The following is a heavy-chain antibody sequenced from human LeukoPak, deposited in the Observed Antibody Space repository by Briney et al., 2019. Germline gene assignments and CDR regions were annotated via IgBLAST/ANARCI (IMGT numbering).Heavy chain of an antibody. CDR1: GFTFSSYA. D-gene: IGHD3-10*01. J-gene: IGHJ4*02. CDR3: ARDPLGKHSGGY. V-gene: IGHV3-30-3*01. Sequence: PGGSLRLSCAASGFTFSSYAMHWVRQAPGKGLEWVAVISYDGSNKYYADSVKGRFTISRDNAKNSLYLQMNSLRAEDTAVYYCARDPLGKHSGGYWGQGILVTVSS. CDR2: ISYDGSNK.